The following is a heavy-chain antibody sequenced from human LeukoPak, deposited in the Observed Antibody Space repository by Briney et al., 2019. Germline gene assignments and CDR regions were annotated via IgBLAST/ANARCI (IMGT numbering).Heavy chain of an antibody. CDR2: IRYDGSNK. D-gene: IGHD3-22*01. Sequence: GGSLRLSCAASGFTFSSYGMHWVLQAPGKGLEWVAFIRYDGSNKYYADSVKGRFTISRDNSKNTLYLQMNSLRAEDTAVYYCAKDTYYYDSSGYSGYWGQGTLVTVSS. J-gene: IGHJ4*02. CDR1: GFTFSSYG. CDR3: AKDTYYYDSSGYSGY. V-gene: IGHV3-30*02.